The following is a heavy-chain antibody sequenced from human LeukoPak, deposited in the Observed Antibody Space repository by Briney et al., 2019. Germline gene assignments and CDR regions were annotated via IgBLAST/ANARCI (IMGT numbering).Heavy chain of an antibody. D-gene: IGHD3-10*01. CDR3: ARDRVQGVIKSVAGY. V-gene: IGHV1-2*02. CDR1: GYTFTGYY. Sequence: GASVKVSCKASGYTFTGYYMLWVRQAPGQGLEWMGWINPNSGGTNYAQKFQGRVTMTRDTSISTAYMELSRLRSDDTAVYYCARDRVQGVIKSVAGYWGQGTLVTVSS. CDR2: INPNSGGT. J-gene: IGHJ4*02.